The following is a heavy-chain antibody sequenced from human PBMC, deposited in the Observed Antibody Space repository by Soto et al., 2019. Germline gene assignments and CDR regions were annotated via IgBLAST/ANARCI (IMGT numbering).Heavy chain of an antibody. Sequence: GGSLRLSCAASGFTFSSYGMHWFRQAPGKGLEWVAVISYDGSNKYYADSVKGRFTISRDNSKNTLYLQMNSLRAEDTAVYYCAKEIGQGVYDSSGYPDYWGQGTLVTVS. D-gene: IGHD3-22*01. J-gene: IGHJ4*02. CDR3: AKEIGQGVYDSSGYPDY. CDR1: GFTFSSYG. V-gene: IGHV3-30*18. CDR2: ISYDGSNK.